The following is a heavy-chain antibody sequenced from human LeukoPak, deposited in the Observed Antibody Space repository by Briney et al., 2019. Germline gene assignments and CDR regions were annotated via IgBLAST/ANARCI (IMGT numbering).Heavy chain of an antibody. V-gene: IGHV4-39*01. CDR2: IYYSGST. Sequence: SSETLSLTCTVSGGSISSSSYYWGWIRQPPWKGLEWIGSIYYSGSTYYNPSLKSRVTISVETSKNQFSLKLSSVTAADTAVYYCARSGDYYDSSGYYSGAFDIWGQGTMVTVSS. CDR1: GGSISSSSYY. D-gene: IGHD3-22*01. CDR3: ARSGDYYDSSGYYSGAFDI. J-gene: IGHJ3*02.